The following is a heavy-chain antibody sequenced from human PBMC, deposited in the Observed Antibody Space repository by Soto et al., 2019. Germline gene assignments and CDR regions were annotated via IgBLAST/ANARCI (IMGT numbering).Heavy chain of an antibody. V-gene: IGHV1-18*01. Sequence: GASVKVACKASGYTFTSYGISWVRQAPRQGLEWMGWISAYNGNTNYAQKLQGRVTMTTDTSTSTAYMELRRLRSDDTAVYYCARGEYQLLFHYYYYGMDVWGQGTTVTVSS. CDR3: ARGEYQLLFHYYYYGMDV. D-gene: IGHD2-2*01. J-gene: IGHJ6*02. CDR2: ISAYNGNT. CDR1: GYTFTSYG.